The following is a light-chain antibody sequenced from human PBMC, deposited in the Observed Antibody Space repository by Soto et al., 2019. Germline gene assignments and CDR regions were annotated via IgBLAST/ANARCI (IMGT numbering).Light chain of an antibody. J-gene: IGLJ7*01. Sequence: QSALTQPASVSGSPGQSITISCTGTGSDIGAYNYVSWYQQHPGKAPKLIIHGVSNRPSGVSNRFSGSKSDNTASRTISGLQTEDEAVYYCSSYTSSSTLEFGGGTQLTGL. CDR3: SSYTSSSTLE. CDR2: GVS. CDR1: GSDIGAYNY. V-gene: IGLV2-14*01.